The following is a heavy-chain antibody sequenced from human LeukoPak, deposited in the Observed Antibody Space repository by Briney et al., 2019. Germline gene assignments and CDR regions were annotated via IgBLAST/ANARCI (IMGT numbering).Heavy chain of an antibody. V-gene: IGHV4-34*01. Sequence: SETLSLTCAVSGYSISSGYYWSWIRQPPGKGLEWIGEINHSGSTNYNPSLKSRVTISVDTSKNQFSLKLSSVTAADTAVYYCARGDYYGSGSPGGFDPWGQGTLVTVSS. J-gene: IGHJ5*02. D-gene: IGHD3-10*01. CDR2: INHSGST. CDR3: ARGDYYGSGSPGGFDP. CDR1: GYSISSGYY.